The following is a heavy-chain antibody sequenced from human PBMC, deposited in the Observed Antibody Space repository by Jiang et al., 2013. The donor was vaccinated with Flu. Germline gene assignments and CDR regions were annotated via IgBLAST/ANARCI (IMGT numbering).Heavy chain of an antibody. CDR2: IYYSGMT. CDR3: ARSRQLVGHGADY. D-gene: IGHD6-6*01. Sequence: GPGLVKPSETLSLTCTVSSGSISGYYWNWIRQPPGKGLEYIGYIYYSGMTNSNPSLRSRVTISVDISRNQFSLRLNSVTAADTAVYYCARSRQLVGHGADYWGQGTLVTVSS. J-gene: IGHJ4*02. V-gene: IGHV4-59*01. CDR1: SGSISGYY.